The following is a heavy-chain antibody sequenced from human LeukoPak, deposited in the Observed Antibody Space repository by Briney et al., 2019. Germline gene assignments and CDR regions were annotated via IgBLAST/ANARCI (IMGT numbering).Heavy chain of an antibody. Sequence: SETLSLTCTVSDASISGHYLTWIRQPPGKGLEWIGYISYIGSTNYNPSLKSRVTISVDTSKNQFSLKLSSVTAADTAVYYCARDIGISVAGSNWFDPWGPGTLVTVSS. V-gene: IGHV4-59*11. CDR1: DASISGHY. CDR2: ISYIGST. D-gene: IGHD6-19*01. CDR3: ARDIGISVAGSNWFDP. J-gene: IGHJ5*02.